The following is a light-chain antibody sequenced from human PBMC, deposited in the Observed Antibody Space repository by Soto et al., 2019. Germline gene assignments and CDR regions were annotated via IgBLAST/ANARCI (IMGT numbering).Light chain of an antibody. CDR2: DAS. CDR1: QSVSRY. CDR3: QQRDTWPLT. V-gene: IGKV3-11*01. J-gene: IGKJ4*01. Sequence: EIVLTQSPATLSLSPGERATLSCRASQSVSRYLAWYQQKPGQAPRLLIYDASNRATGIPARFSGSRSGTDFTLTISSLEPEDFAVYYCQQRDTWPLTFGGGTKVEIK.